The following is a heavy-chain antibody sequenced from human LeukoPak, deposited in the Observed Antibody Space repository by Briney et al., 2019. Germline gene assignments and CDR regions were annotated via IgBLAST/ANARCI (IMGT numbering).Heavy chain of an antibody. Sequence: PGGSLRLSRAASGFTFSSYAISWVRQAPGKGLEWVSSISGSGGDTHYADSVKGRFSISRDNSKNTLYVQMNSLGAEDTAVYYCAKGAAGTLVGHYFDSWGQGTLVTVSS. CDR2: ISGSGGDT. CDR3: AKGAAGTLVGHYFDS. J-gene: IGHJ4*02. V-gene: IGHV3-23*01. CDR1: GFTFSSYA. D-gene: IGHD2-21*01.